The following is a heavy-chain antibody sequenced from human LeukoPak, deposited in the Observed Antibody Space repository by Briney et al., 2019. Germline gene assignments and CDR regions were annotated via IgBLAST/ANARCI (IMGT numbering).Heavy chain of an antibody. Sequence: PSETLSLTCAVYGGSFSGYYWSWIRQPPGKGLEWIGEINHSGSTNYNPSLKSRVTISVDTSKNQFSLKLSSVTAADTAVYYCERGPRWYYDSSGYFGYWGQGTLVTVSS. D-gene: IGHD3-22*01. CDR2: INHSGST. V-gene: IGHV4-34*01. CDR1: GGSFSGYY. J-gene: IGHJ4*02. CDR3: ERGPRWYYDSSGYFGY.